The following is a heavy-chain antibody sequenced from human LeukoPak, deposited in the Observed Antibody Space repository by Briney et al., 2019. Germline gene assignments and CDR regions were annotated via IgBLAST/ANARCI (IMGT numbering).Heavy chain of an antibody. D-gene: IGHD1-26*01. J-gene: IGHJ4*02. CDR1: GYTFTSYG. CDR2: ISAYNGNT. CDR3: ARGGVEGIVGATTYGY. Sequence: GASVKVSCKASGYTFTSYGISWVRQAPGQGLEWMGWISAYNGNTNYAQKHQGRVTMTTDTSTSTAYMELRSLRSDDTAVYYCARGGVEGIVGATTYGYWGQGTLVTVSS. V-gene: IGHV1-18*01.